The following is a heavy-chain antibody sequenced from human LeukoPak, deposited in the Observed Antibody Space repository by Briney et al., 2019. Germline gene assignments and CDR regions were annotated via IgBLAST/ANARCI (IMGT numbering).Heavy chain of an antibody. CDR3: ARDRYSINLYMTCDY. D-gene: IGHD6-13*01. CDR2: IGSAGSTK. Sequence: PGGSLRLSCAVSGFTFSSYNMNWVRQAPGKGLEWVSYIGSAGSTKFYADSVKGRLTVSRDNAKNSLFLQMNSLRAEDTAVYYCARDRYSINLYMTCDYWGQGTLVTVSS. CDR1: GFTFSSYN. V-gene: IGHV3-48*01. J-gene: IGHJ4*02.